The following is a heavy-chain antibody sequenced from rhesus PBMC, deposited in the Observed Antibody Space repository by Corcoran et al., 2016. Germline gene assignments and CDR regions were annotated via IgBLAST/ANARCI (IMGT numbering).Heavy chain of an antibody. V-gene: IGHV4-147*01. J-gene: IGHJ4*01. CDR3: ARGIAAAGPYYFDY. D-gene: IGHD6-31*01. Sequence: QVQLQESGPGLVKPSETLSLTCAVSGGSISSKYWSWIRQPPGKGLEWIGRIDGRSGSPHYNPSLTGRVTISTYTSNNQFSLKLGSVTAADTAVYYCARGIAAAGPYYFDYWGQGVLVTVSS. CDR2: IDGRSGSP. CDR1: GGSISSKY.